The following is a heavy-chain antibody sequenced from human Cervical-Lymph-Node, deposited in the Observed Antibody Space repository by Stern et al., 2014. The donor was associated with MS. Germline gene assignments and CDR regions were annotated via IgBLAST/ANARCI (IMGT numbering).Heavy chain of an antibody. Sequence: QVQLQESGPGLVKPSQTLSLTCTGSGGSISSGGYYWSWIRQHPGKGVEWIGYIYYSGSSYYNPSLKRRVTISVDTSKTQFSLKPSSVPAADTAVYYCARSLLAAAGEYYFDYWGQGTLVTVST. CDR2: IYYSGSS. D-gene: IGHD6-13*01. J-gene: IGHJ4*02. CDR3: ARSLLAAAGEYYFDY. V-gene: IGHV4-31*03. CDR1: GGSISSGGYY.